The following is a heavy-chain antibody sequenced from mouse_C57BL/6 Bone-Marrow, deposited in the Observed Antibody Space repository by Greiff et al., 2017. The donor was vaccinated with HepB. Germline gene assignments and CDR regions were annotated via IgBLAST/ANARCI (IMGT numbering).Heavy chain of an antibody. CDR1: GYTFTDHT. Sequence: VKLMESDAELVKPGASVKISCKVSGYTFTDHTIYWMKQRPEQGLEWIGYIYPRDGSNKYNEKFKGKATLTADKSYSTAYMQLNSLTSEDSEFYFCARKDSNCYYFDVWGTGTTVTVSS. J-gene: IGHJ1*03. D-gene: IGHD2-5*01. CDR2: IYPRDGSN. V-gene: IGHV1-78*01. CDR3: ARKDSNCYYFDV.